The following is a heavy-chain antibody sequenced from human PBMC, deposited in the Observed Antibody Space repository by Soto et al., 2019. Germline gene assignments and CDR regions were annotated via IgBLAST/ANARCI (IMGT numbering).Heavy chain of an antibody. D-gene: IGHD3-22*01. CDR2: ISAYNGNT. Sequence: VASVKVSCKASGYTFTSYGISWVRQAPGQGLEWMAWISAYNGNTNYAQKLQGRVTMTTDTSTSTAYMELRSLRSDDTAVYYCARDTETTMIVVVPQSDAFDIWGQGTMVTVSS. V-gene: IGHV1-18*04. CDR1: GYTFTSYG. J-gene: IGHJ3*02. CDR3: ARDTETTMIVVVPQSDAFDI.